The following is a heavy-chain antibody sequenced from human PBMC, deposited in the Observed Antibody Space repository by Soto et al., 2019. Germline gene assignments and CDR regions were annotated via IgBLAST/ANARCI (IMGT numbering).Heavy chain of an antibody. D-gene: IGHD2-2*02. CDR2: INAGNGNT. J-gene: IGHJ4*02. CDR1: GYTFTSYA. Sequence: ASVKVSCKASGYTFTSYAMHWVRQAPGQRLEWMGWINAGNGNTKYSQKFQGRVTITRDTSASTAYMELSSLKSEDTAVYYCARGVGLYSNYDYWGQGTLVTVSS. V-gene: IGHV1-3*01. CDR3: ARGVGLYSNYDY.